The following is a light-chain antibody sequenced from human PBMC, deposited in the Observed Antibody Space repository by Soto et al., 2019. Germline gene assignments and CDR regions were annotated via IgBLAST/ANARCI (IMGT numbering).Light chain of an antibody. J-gene: IGKJ4*01. Sequence: EVVMTQSPATLSVSPGESATLSCRASQTVSSSLAWYQQKPGQAPRLLIYGASSRATGVPARFSGSGSGTEFTLTVSSLQSEDLAVYYCQQYDDWPPITFGGGTKVEIK. V-gene: IGKV3-15*01. CDR1: QTVSSS. CDR3: QQYDDWPPIT. CDR2: GAS.